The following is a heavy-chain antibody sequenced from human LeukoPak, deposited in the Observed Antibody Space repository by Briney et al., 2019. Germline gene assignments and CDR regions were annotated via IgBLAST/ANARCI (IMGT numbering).Heavy chain of an antibody. CDR1: GFTFSSYA. Sequence: GGSLRLSCAASGFTFSSYAMSWVRQAPGKGLEWVSAISGSGGSTYYADSVKGRFTISRDNSTNTLYLQMNSLRAEDTAVYYCAKLYSSGWYVGYWGQGTLVTVSS. V-gene: IGHV3-23*01. CDR2: ISGSGGST. D-gene: IGHD6-19*01. J-gene: IGHJ4*02. CDR3: AKLYSSGWYVGY.